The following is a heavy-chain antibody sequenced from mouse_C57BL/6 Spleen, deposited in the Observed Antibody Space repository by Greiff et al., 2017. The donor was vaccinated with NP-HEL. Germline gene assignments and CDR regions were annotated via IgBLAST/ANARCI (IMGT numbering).Heavy chain of an antibody. V-gene: IGHV1-53*01. Sequence: QVQLQQPGTELVKPGASVKLSCKASGYTFTSYWMHWVKQRPGQGLEWIGNVNPSNGGTNYNEKFKSKATLTVDKSSSTAYMQLSSLTSEDSAVYYCARSGEEEGEDDYDDAMDYWGQGTSVTVSS. CDR2: VNPSNGGT. CDR1: GYTFTSYW. J-gene: IGHJ4*01. CDR3: ARSGEEEGEDDYDDAMDY. D-gene: IGHD2-4*01.